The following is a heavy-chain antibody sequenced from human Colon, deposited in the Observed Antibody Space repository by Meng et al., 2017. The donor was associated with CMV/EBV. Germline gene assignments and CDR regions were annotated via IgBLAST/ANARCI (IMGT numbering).Heavy chain of an antibody. D-gene: IGHD1-26*01. J-gene: IGHJ4*02. CDR1: GGYLSCYY. CDR3: ARGRSIVGATYIDY. V-gene: IGHV4-34*01. Sequence: SETLSLTCAVSGGYLSCYYWSWIRQPPGKGLEWIGEINQSGSTNYNPSLKSRVAISLGTSGNQFSLKVNSVTAADTAVYYCARGRSIVGATYIDYWGQGTLVTVSS. CDR2: INQSGST.